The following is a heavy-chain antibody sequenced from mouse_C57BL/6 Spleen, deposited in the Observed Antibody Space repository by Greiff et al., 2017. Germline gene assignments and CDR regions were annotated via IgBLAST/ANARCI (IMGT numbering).Heavy chain of an antibody. J-gene: IGHJ4*01. CDR3: ARSYYGSSSYAMDY. CDR1: GFTFSSYG. CDR2: ISSGGSYT. V-gene: IGHV5-6*01. D-gene: IGHD1-1*01. Sequence: EVKVVESGGDLVKPGGSLKLSCAASGFTFSSYGMSWVRQTPDKRLEWVATISSGGSYTYYPDSVKGRFTISRDNAKNTLYLQMSSLKSEDTAMYYCARSYYGSSSYAMDYWGQGTSVTVSS.